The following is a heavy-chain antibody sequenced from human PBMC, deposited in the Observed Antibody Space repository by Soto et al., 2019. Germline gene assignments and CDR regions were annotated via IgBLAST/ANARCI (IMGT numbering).Heavy chain of an antibody. CDR1: GYTFTSYY. V-gene: IGHV1-46*01. Sequence: ASVKVSCKASGYTFTSYYMHWARQSPGQGLEWMGIINPSGGSTSYAQKFQGRVTMTRDTSTSTVYMELSSLRSEDTAVYYCARIEARPDYYYYGMDVWGQGTTVTVSS. J-gene: IGHJ6*02. CDR3: ARIEARPDYYYYGMDV. CDR2: INPSGGST.